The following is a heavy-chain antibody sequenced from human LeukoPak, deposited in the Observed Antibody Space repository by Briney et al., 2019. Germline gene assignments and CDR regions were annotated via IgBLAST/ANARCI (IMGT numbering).Heavy chain of an antibody. CDR3: AKGDTYYDLLTCFDF. D-gene: IGHD3-9*01. J-gene: IGHJ4*02. V-gene: IGHV3-30*02. Sequence: GGSLRLSCAASGFIFSNDAMHWVRQAPGKGLEWVAFIWFDGSNKHYADSVKGRFTISRDNSKNTLYLQMNSLRDEDTAVYYCAKGDTYYDLLTCFDFWGPGTLVTVSS. CDR2: IWFDGSNK. CDR1: GFIFSNDA.